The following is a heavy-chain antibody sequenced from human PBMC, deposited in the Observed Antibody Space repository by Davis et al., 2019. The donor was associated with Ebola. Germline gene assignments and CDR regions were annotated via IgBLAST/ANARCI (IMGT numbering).Heavy chain of an antibody. CDR1: NGSISNYY. V-gene: IGHV4-59*12. Sequence: SETLSLTCTVSNGSISNYYWTWIRQPPGKGLAWIGYIYYSGSTNYNPSLKSRVTISVDTSKSQFSLKVTSVAAADTAVYYCARDRTPYYYDSTGYYFDYWGQGTLVTVSS. CDR3: ARDRTPYYYDSTGYYFDY. J-gene: IGHJ4*02. CDR2: IYYSGST. D-gene: IGHD3-22*01.